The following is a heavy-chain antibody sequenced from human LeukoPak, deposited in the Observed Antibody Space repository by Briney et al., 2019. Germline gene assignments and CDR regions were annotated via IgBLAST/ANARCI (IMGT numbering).Heavy chain of an antibody. CDR2: INHSGST. J-gene: IGHJ4*02. Sequence: PSETLSLTCAVYGGSFSGYYWSWIRQPPGKGLEWIGEINHSGSTNYNPSLKSRVTISVDTSKNQFSLKLSSVTAADTAVYYCARGGSLRNNIVVVVAATTYFDYWGQGTLVTVSS. CDR3: ARGGSLRNNIVVVVAATTYFDY. CDR1: GGSFSGYY. D-gene: IGHD2-15*01. V-gene: IGHV4-34*01.